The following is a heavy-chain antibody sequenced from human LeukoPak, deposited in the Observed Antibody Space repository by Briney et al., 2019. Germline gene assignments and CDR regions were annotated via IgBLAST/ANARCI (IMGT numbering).Heavy chain of an antibody. CDR2: IIPILGIA. J-gene: IGHJ4*02. D-gene: IGHD1-26*01. Sequence: ASVKVSCKASGGTFSSYAISWVRQAPGQGLEWMGRIIPILGIANYAQKFQGRVTITADKSTSTAYMELSSLRSEDTAVYYCARGSPARTYDDYWGQGTLVTVSS. CDR1: GGTFSSYA. CDR3: ARGSPARTYDDY. V-gene: IGHV1-69*04.